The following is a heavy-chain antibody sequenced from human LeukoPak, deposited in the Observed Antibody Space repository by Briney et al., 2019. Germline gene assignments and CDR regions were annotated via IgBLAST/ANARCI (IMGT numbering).Heavy chain of an antibody. V-gene: IGHV3-23*01. CDR1: GFTFSSYA. CDR3: AKGGRDIVEVPAAMARYYFYYMDV. CDR2: ISGSGGIT. D-gene: IGHD2-2*01. J-gene: IGHJ6*03. Sequence: SGGSLRLSCAASGFTFSSYAMSWVRQAPGKGLEWVSSISGSGGITYYADSVKGRFTISRDNSKNTLYLQMNSLRAEDTAVYYCAKGGRDIVEVPAAMARYYFYYMDVWGKGTTVTVSS.